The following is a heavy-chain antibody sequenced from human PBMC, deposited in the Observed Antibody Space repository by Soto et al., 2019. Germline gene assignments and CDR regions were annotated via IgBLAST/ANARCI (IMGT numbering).Heavy chain of an antibody. D-gene: IGHD3-9*01. Sequence: TLSLTCTVSGGSISSYYWSWIRQPPGKGLVWIGYIYYSGSTNYNPSLKSRVTISVDTSKNQFSLKLSSVTAADTAVYYCARTNPGYYDILTGFQISYYSDYWGQGTLVTVSS. CDR2: IYYSGST. V-gene: IGHV4-59*01. CDR1: GGSISSYY. CDR3: ARTNPGYYDILTGFQISYYSDY. J-gene: IGHJ4*02.